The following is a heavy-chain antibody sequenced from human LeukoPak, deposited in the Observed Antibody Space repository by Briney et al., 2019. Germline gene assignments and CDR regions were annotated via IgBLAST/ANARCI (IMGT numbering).Heavy chain of an antibody. J-gene: IGHJ4*02. CDR2: IYYSGST. D-gene: IGHD4-11*01. V-gene: IGHV4-39*01. CDR3: ARRMTTVTSTIGYYFDY. Sequence: PSETLSLTCTVSGGSISSGSYYWGWIRQPPGKGLEWIGSIYYSGSTYYNPSLKSRVTISVDTSKNQFSLKLSSVTAADTAVYYCARRMTTVTSTIGYYFDYWGQGTLVTVSS. CDR1: GGSISSGSYY.